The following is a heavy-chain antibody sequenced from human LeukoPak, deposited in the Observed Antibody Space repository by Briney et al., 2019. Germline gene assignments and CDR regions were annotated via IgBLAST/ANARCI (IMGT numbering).Heavy chain of an antibody. Sequence: GASVTVSCKASGYTLTDFYMHWVRQVPGQGLEWMGWINRNSGGANYAQKFQGRVTITRDTSISTAYMELSRLTSDDTAIYYCARDLGYSSSSGDFDYWGQGTLVTVSS. D-gene: IGHD6-6*01. CDR2: INRNSGGA. CDR1: GYTLTDFY. J-gene: IGHJ4*02. CDR3: ARDLGYSSSSGDFDY. V-gene: IGHV1-2*02.